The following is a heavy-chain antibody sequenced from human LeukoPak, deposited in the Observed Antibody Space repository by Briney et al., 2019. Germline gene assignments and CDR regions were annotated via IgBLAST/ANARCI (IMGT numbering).Heavy chain of an antibody. V-gene: IGHV4-4*07. CDR1: GGSISRNY. Sequence: PSETLSLTCTVVGGSISRNYWSWIRQPAGKGLEWIGRIYSSGDTNYNPSLKSRVTMSIHTSENQFSLKLTSVTAADTAVYYCAREASGTRRYYYYYMDLWGKGTTVNV. CDR3: AREASGTRRYYYYYMDL. CDR2: IYSSGDT. J-gene: IGHJ6*03. D-gene: IGHD6-13*01.